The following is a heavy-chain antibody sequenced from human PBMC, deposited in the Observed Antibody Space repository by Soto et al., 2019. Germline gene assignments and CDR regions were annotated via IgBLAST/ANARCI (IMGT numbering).Heavy chain of an antibody. CDR2: ISYDGSNK. J-gene: IGHJ6*02. D-gene: IGHD2-2*01. Sequence: SMRLSWTASGFTFSSYAMHWVRQAPGKGLEWVAVISYDGSNKYYADSVKGRFTISRDNSKNTLYLQMNSLRAEDTAVYYCARVRDQLLFYYYYGMDVWGQGTTVTVSS. CDR3: ARVRDQLLFYYYYGMDV. CDR1: GFTFSSYA. V-gene: IGHV3-30-3*01.